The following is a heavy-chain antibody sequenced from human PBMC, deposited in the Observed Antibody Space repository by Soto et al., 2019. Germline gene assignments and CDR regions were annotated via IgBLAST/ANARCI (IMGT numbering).Heavy chain of an antibody. CDR1: GGSVSSGSYY. D-gene: IGHD3-3*01. CDR2: IYYSGST. Sequence: SETLSLTCTVSGGSVSSGSYYWSWIRQPPGKGLEWIGYIYYSGSTNYDPSLKSRVTISVDTSKNQFSLKLSSVTAADTAVYYCASVLRFLPDGYYYYGMDVRGQGTTLTVSS. V-gene: IGHV4-61*01. J-gene: IGHJ6*02. CDR3: ASVLRFLPDGYYYYGMDV.